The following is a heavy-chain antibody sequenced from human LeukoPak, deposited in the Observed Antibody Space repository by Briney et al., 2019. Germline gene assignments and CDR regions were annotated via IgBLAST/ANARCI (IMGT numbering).Heavy chain of an antibody. V-gene: IGHV3-33*06. Sequence: GGSLRLSCAASGFTFSNYGMHWVRQAPGKGLEWVAVIWYDGSNRYYADSVRGRFTISRDNSKNTLYLQMNSLRAEDTDVYYCAKDKGRYLDYYFDYWGQGTLVTVSS. J-gene: IGHJ4*02. CDR3: AKDKGRYLDYYFDY. CDR2: IWYDGSNR. D-gene: IGHD2-15*01. CDR1: GFTFSNYG.